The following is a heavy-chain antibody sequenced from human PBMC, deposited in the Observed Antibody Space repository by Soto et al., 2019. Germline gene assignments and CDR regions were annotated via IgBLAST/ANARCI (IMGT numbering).Heavy chain of an antibody. CDR1: EFTFSSYW. Sequence: EVQLVESGGGLVQPGGSLRLSCAASEFTFSSYWMHWVRQAPGKGLVWVSRINSDGSITTYGDSVKGRFTISRDNAKNTLYLQMNSLRAEDTAVYYCSRGGSSGWMLYWGQGTLVTVSS. J-gene: IGHJ4*02. V-gene: IGHV3-74*01. CDR2: INSDGSIT. CDR3: SRGGSSGWMLY. D-gene: IGHD6-19*01.